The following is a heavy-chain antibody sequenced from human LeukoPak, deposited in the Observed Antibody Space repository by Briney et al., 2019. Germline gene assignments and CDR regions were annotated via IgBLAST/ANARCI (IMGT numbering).Heavy chain of an antibody. J-gene: IGHJ4*02. Sequence: PGGSLRLSCAASGFTVSSNYMSWVRQAPGKGLEWVSVIYSGGSTYYADSVKGRFTISRDNSKNTLYLQMNSLRAEDTAVYYCAKQDYDFWSGYYTVDYWGQGTLVTVSS. CDR3: AKQDYDFWSGYYTVDY. D-gene: IGHD3-3*01. V-gene: IGHV3-66*04. CDR2: IYSGGST. CDR1: GFTVSSNY.